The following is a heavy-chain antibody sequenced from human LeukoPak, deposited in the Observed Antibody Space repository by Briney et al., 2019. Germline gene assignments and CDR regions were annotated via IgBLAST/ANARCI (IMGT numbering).Heavy chain of an antibody. Sequence: GGSLRLSCAASGFTFSSYSMNWVRQAPGKGLEWVSYISSSSSTIYYADSVKGRFTISRDNAKNSLYLQMNSLRAEDTAVYYCARDGNGYSYGRYYYYYMDVWGKGTTVTVSS. D-gene: IGHD5-18*01. V-gene: IGHV3-48*01. J-gene: IGHJ6*03. CDR1: GFTFSSYS. CDR2: ISSSSSTI. CDR3: ARDGNGYSYGRYYYYYMDV.